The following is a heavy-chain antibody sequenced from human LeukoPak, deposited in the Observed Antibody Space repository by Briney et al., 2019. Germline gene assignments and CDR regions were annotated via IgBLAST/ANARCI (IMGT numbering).Heavy chain of an antibody. D-gene: IGHD2-21*02. CDR2: INHSGST. CDR1: GGSFSGYY. J-gene: IGHJ6*02. CDR3: ARGLAYCGGDCYYYYYYGMDV. Sequence: PSETLSLTCAVYGGSFSGYYWSWIRQPPGKGLERIGEINHSGSTNYNPSLKSRVTISVDTSKNQFSLKLSSVTAADTAVYYCARGLAYCGGDCYYYYYYGMDVWGQGTTVTVSS. V-gene: IGHV4-34*01.